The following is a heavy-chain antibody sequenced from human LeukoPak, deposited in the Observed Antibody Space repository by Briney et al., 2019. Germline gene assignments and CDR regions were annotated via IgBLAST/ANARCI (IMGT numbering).Heavy chain of an antibody. V-gene: IGHV5-51*01. CDR2: IYPGDSHT. CDR3: ARHTTTWSLDP. CDR1: GYSFSSYW. J-gene: IGHJ5*02. D-gene: IGHD1-1*01. Sequence: GESLQISWKGSGYSFSSYWIAWVRQMPGKGLEGMGMIYPGDSHTRYSPSFQGQVTMSADTSISTAYLQSISLKPSHHAMYYSARHTTTWSLDPWGQGSLVTVSS.